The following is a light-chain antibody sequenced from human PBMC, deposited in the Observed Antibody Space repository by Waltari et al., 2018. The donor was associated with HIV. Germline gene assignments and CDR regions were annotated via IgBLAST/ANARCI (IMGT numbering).Light chain of an antibody. V-gene: IGLV2-14*01. Sequence: QSALTQPASVSGSPGQSITISCTGTSDDIGLYNFVSWYQKHPDKAPQLIIYGNTNRPSGVSYRFSGSKSDNTASLTISGLQAKDEADYYCSSFATSDTLLFGGGTKLTVL. CDR2: GNT. J-gene: IGLJ2*01. CDR1: SDDIGLYNF. CDR3: SSFATSDTLL.